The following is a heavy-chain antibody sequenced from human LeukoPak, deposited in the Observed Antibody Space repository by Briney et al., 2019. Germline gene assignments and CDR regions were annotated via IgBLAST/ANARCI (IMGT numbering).Heavy chain of an antibody. CDR1: GFTFSSYA. Sequence: GSLRLSCAASGFTFSSYAMSWVRQAPGKGLEWIGRIYTSGSTNYNPSLKSRVTMSVDTSKNQFSLKLSSVTAADTAVYYCARDSYFSYGYLVYWGQGTLVTVSS. CDR3: ARDSYFSYGYLVY. J-gene: IGHJ4*02. V-gene: IGHV4-4*07. D-gene: IGHD5-18*01. CDR2: IYTSGST.